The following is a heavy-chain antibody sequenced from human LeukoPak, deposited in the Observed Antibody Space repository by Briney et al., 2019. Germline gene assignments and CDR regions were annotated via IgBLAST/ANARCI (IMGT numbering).Heavy chain of an antibody. Sequence: GGSLRLSCAASGFTFSSNAMNWVRPAPGKGLEWVSGISGSGGSTYSADSVKGRFTISRDNSKKTVYLQMNSLRAEDTAVYYCAKDRGLVGSTPSNFDYWGQGTLVTVSS. CDR2: ISGSGGST. J-gene: IGHJ4*02. D-gene: IGHD1-26*01. CDR3: AKDRGLVGSTPSNFDY. V-gene: IGHV3-23*01. CDR1: GFTFSSNA.